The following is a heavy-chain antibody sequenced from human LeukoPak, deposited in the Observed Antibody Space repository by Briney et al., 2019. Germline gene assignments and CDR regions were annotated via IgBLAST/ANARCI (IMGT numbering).Heavy chain of an antibody. V-gene: IGHV3-13*01. CDR3: ARAGGYYYYYYMDV. CDR1: GFTFSSYD. CDR2: IGTAGDT. J-gene: IGHJ6*03. Sequence: GASLRLSCAASGFTFSSYDMHWVRQAPGKGLEWVSAIGTAGDTFYPGSVKGRFAISRENAKNSLYLQMNSLRAGDTAVYYCARAGGYYYYYYMDVWGKGTTVTVSS.